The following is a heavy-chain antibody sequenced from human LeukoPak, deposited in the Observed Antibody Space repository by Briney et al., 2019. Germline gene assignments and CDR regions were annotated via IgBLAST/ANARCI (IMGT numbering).Heavy chain of an antibody. V-gene: IGHV3-30-3*01. CDR3: ARDWDYVFDY. CDR1: GFTFSSYA. J-gene: IGHJ4*02. D-gene: IGHD4-17*01. Sequence: PGGSLRLSCAASGFTFSSYAMHWVRQAPGEGLEWVAVISYDGSNEYYADSVKGRFTISRDNARNSLYLQMNSLRVEDTAVYYCARDWDYVFDYWGQGTLVTVSS. CDR2: ISYDGSNE.